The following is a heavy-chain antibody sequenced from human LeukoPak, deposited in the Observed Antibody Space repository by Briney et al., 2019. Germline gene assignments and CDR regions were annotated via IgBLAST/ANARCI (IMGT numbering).Heavy chain of an antibody. D-gene: IGHD2-15*01. CDR3: ARDLRDIVVHDAFDI. CDR1: GFTFSSYA. J-gene: IGHJ3*02. Sequence: PGGSLRLSCAASGFTFSSYAMSWVRQAPGKGLEWVSAISGSGGSTYYADSVKGRFTISRDNSKNTLYLQMNSLRAEDTAVYYCARDLRDIVVHDAFDIWGQGTMVTVSS. V-gene: IGHV3-23*01. CDR2: ISGSGGST.